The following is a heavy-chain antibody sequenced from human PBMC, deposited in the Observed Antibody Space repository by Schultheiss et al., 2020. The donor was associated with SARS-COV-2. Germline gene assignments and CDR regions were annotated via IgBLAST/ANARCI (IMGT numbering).Heavy chain of an antibody. D-gene: IGHD3-22*01. CDR2: IVVGSGNT. J-gene: IGHJ4*02. CDR1: GFTFTSSA. Sequence: SVKVSCKASGFTFTSSAVQWVRQARGQRLEWIGWIVVGSGNTNYAQKFQERVTITRDMSTSTAYMGLSRLRSDDTAVYYCARMGDSSGYYEYFDYWGQGTLVTVSS. CDR3: ARMGDSSGYYEYFDY. V-gene: IGHV1-58*01.